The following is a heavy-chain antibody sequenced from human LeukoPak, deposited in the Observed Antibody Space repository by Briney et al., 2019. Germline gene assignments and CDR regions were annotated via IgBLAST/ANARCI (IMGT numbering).Heavy chain of an antibody. V-gene: IGHV4-61*08. CDR2: IYYSGST. J-gene: IGHJ5*02. D-gene: IGHD3-22*01. Sequence: SETLSLTCTVSGGSISSGGYYWSWIRQPPGKGLEWIGYIYYSGSTNYNPSLKSRVTISVDTSKNQFSLKLSSVTAADTAVYYCARGAGSGYYYTPESWFDPWGQGTLVTVSS. CDR1: GGSISSGGYY. CDR3: ARGAGSGYYYTPESWFDP.